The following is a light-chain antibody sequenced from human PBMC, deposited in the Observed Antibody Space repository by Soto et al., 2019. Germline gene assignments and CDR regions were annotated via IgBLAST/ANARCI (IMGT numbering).Light chain of an antibody. CDR3: TSYTSINTLV. CDR1: SSDVGHSNF. J-gene: IGLJ2*01. CDR2: GVS. V-gene: IGLV2-14*01. Sequence: QSVLTQPASVSGSPGQSITISCTGTSSDVGHSNFVSWYQHHPAKAPKLMIYGVSNRPSGVSNRFSGSKSGNTASLTISGLQAEDEADYYCTSYTSINTLVFGGGTEVTVL.